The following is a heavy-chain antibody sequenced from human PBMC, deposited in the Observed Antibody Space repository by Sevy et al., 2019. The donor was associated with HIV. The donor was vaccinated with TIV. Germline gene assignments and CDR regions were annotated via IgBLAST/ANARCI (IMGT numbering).Heavy chain of an antibody. CDR1: GFTFNTHA. D-gene: IGHD6-19*01. CDR2: ISYDGIIK. CDR3: AREGGYTSAWSPGNH. J-gene: IGHJ4*02. Sequence: GGSLRLSCAASGFTFNTHAMHWVRQAPGKGLEWVALISYDGIIKYYADSVKGRLTISRDNSKNTLSLQMNSLRVEDTAVYYCAREGGYTSAWSPGNHWGQGTLDTVSS. V-gene: IGHV3-30*04.